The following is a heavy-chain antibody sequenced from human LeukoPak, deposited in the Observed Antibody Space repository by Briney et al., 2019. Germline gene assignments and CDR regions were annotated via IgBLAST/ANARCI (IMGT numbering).Heavy chain of an antibody. J-gene: IGHJ4*02. CDR1: GYSVSSGYY. Sequence: PSETLSLTCTVSGYSVSSGYYWGWIRQPPGKGLEWIGSIFHSGNTYYNPSLKSRVTISVDTSKNQLSLKLSSVTAADTAVYYCASDIRKVADYWGQGTLVTVSS. V-gene: IGHV4-38-2*02. D-gene: IGHD1-14*01. CDR3: ASDIRKVADY. CDR2: IFHSGNT.